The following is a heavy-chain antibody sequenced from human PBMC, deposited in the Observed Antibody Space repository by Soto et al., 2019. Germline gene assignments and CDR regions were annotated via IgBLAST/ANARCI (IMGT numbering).Heavy chain of an antibody. V-gene: IGHV3-33*01. Sequence: QVQLVESGGGVVQPGRSLRLSCAASGFTFSNYGMHWVRQAPGKGLEWVSFIWYDGGNKYYAESVKGRFTFSRDNSKNTLFLQMNSLRAEDTAVYYCARDGDVNTGFGKDYWGQGTLVTVSS. CDR2: IWYDGGNK. J-gene: IGHJ4*02. CDR1: GFTFSNYG. D-gene: IGHD3-16*01. CDR3: ARDGDVNTGFGKDY.